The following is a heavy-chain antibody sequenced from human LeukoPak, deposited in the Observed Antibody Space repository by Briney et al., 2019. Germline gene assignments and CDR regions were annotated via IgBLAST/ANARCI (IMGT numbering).Heavy chain of an antibody. Sequence: ASVKVSCKGSGYTFTSYDINWVRQATGQGLEWMGWMNPNSGNTGYAQKFQGRVTMTRNTSISTAYMELSSLRSEDTAVYYCASAVCRAVAVTLYYFDYWGQGTLVTVSS. CDR3: ASAVCRAVAVTLYYFDY. J-gene: IGHJ4*02. CDR1: GYTFTSYD. D-gene: IGHD6-19*01. V-gene: IGHV1-8*01. CDR2: MNPNSGNT.